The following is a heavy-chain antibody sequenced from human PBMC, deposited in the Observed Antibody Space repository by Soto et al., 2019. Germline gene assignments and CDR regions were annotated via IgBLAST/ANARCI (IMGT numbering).Heavy chain of an antibody. Sequence: GGSLRLSCAASGFTFSSYALRWVRPAPGKGLEGVSAMSGSGGSTYYADSVKGRFTISSDNSKNTLSLQMNSLRAEDTAVYYCVNGKAYCSGSSCYFDFWGQGTLVTVSS. CDR2: MSGSGGST. D-gene: IGHD2-15*01. CDR1: GFTFSSYA. CDR3: VNGKAYCSGSSCYFDF. J-gene: IGHJ4*02. V-gene: IGHV3-23*01.